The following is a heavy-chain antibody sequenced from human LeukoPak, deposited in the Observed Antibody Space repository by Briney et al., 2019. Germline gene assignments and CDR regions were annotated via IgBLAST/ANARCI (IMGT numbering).Heavy chain of an antibody. J-gene: IGHJ6*03. CDR1: GFTFSSYA. CDR3: AKDRGAPAAIMGDYMDV. CDR2: ISGSGGST. Sequence: GGSLRLSRAASGFTFSSYAMSWVRQAPGKGLEWVSGISGSGGSTYYADSVKGRFTISRDNSKNTLYLQMNSLRAEDTAVYYCAKDRGAPAAIMGDYMDVWGKGTTVTVSS. V-gene: IGHV3-23*01. D-gene: IGHD2-2*01.